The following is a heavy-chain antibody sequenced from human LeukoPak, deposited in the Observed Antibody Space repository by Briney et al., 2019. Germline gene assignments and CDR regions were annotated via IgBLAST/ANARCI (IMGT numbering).Heavy chain of an antibody. CDR1: VGPNSRGDYY. Sequence: SQTLSLTCTVSVGPNSRGDYYCSSIRHPPATFLECIGYICYSASTYYSPSLKSRVTISVDTSKNQFSLKLSSVTAADTAVYYCARGRGYCSSTSCVRYYYYYYGMDVWGQGTTVTVSS. D-gene: IGHD2-2*01. V-gene: IGHV4-30-4*01. CDR2: ICYSAST. CDR3: ARGRGYCSSTSCVRYYYYYYGMDV. J-gene: IGHJ6*02.